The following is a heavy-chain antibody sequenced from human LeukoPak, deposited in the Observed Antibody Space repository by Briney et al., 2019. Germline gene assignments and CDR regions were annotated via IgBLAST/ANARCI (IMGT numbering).Heavy chain of an antibody. D-gene: IGHD3-3*01. CDR2: ISSSSSYI. J-gene: IGHJ4*02. Sequence: PGGSLRLSCAASGFTFSSYSMNWVRQAPGKGLEWVSSISSSSSYIYYADSVKGRFTISRDNAKNSLYLQMNSLRAEDTAVYYCAREAYDFWSGYTDYWGQGTLVTVSS. CDR3: AREAYDFWSGYTDY. CDR1: GFTFSSYS. V-gene: IGHV3-21*01.